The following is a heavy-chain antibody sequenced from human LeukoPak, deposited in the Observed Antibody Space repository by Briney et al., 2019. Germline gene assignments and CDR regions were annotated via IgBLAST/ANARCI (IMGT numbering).Heavy chain of an antibody. V-gene: IGHV3-23*01. CDR2: ISDSGGST. CDR3: AKDTGAPGGWFDP. CDR1: GLTLSNYG. D-gene: IGHD1-26*01. J-gene: IGHJ5*02. Sequence: GGSLRLSCAVSGLTLSNYGMSWVRQAPGKGLEWVAGISDSGGSTNYADSVKGRFTISRDNPKNTLYLQMNSLRAEDTAVYYCAKDTGAPGGWFDPWGQGTLVTVSS.